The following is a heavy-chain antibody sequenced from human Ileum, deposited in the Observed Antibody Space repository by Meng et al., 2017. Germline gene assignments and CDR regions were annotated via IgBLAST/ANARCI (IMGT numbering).Heavy chain of an antibody. CDR1: SGSISSNTY. D-gene: IGHD4-23*01. Sequence: QVQLQVSGPGMVRPSGILSLTCAVSSGSISSNTYWSWVRQPPGKGLEWIGQISHSGSAYYNPSLKSRVTMSVDKSKSQFSLMLTSVTAADTAIYYCARHGGYSQDFWGQGTLVTVSS. CDR2: ISHSGSA. V-gene: IGHV4-4*02. CDR3: ARHGGYSQDF. J-gene: IGHJ4*02.